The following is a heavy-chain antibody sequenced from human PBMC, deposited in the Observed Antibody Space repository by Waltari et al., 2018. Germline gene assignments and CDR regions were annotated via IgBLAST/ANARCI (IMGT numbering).Heavy chain of an antibody. J-gene: IGHJ4*02. CDR1: GYTFTGYY. D-gene: IGHD5-12*01. CDR2: INPNSGGT. V-gene: IGHV1-2*06. CDR3: AREEGYSGYDPFDY. Sequence: QVQLVQSGAEVKKPGASVKVSCKASGYTFTGYYMYWVRQAPGQGLEWMGRINPNSGGTNYAQKFQGRVTMTRDTSISTAYMELSRLRSDDTAVYYCAREEGYSGYDPFDYWGQGTLVTVSS.